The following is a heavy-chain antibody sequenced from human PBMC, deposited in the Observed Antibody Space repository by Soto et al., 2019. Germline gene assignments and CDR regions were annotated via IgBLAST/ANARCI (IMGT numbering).Heavy chain of an antibody. CDR2: ISGSGFST. V-gene: IGHV3-23*01. CDR1: GFSFSSYA. J-gene: IGHJ4*02. CDR3: AKSPCDYPSDYFDY. Sequence: EVQLLESGGGLVQPGGSLRLSCAASGFSFSSYAMSWVRQAPGKGLEWVSAISGSGFSTYYADSVKGRFTVSRDTSKNTLFLQMISLGADDAAVYYCAKSPCDYPSDYFDYWGQGAPVTVSS. D-gene: IGHD4-17*01.